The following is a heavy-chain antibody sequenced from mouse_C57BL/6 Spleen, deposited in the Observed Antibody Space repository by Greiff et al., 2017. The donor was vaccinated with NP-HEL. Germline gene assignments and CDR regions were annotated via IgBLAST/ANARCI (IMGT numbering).Heavy chain of an antibody. Sequence: QVQLQQPGAELVMPGASVKLSCKASGYTFTSYWMPWVKQRPGQGLEWIGEIDPSDSYTNYNQKFKGKSTLTVDKSSSTAYMQLSSLTSEDSAVYYCARGYDCYSYAMDYWGQGTSVTVAS. V-gene: IGHV1-69*01. J-gene: IGHJ4*01. CDR1: GYTFTSYW. CDR2: IDPSDSYT. CDR3: ARGYDCYSYAMDY. D-gene: IGHD2-3*01.